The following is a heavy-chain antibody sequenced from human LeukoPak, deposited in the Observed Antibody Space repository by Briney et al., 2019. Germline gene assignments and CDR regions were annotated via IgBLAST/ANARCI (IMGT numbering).Heavy chain of an antibody. CDR2: IYHSGST. Sequence: PSETLSLTCAVSGGSISSGGYSWSWIRQPPGKGLEWIGYIYHSGSTYYNPSLKSRVTISVDRSKNQFSLKLSSVTAADTAVYYCARQDYYDSSGYPDYWGQGTLVTVSS. CDR3: ARQDYYDSSGYPDY. J-gene: IGHJ4*02. CDR1: GGSISSGGYS. V-gene: IGHV4-30-2*01. D-gene: IGHD3-22*01.